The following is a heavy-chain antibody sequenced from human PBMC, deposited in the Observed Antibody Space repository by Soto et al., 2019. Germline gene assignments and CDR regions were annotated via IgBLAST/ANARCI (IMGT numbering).Heavy chain of an antibody. CDR2: MNPNSGNT. CDR3: ASVLLVRGMDF. J-gene: IGHJ6*02. D-gene: IGHD3-9*01. Sequence: QVQLVQSGAEVKKPGASVKVSCKASGYTFTSYDINWVRQATGQGLEWMGWMNPNSGNTDYAQKFQGRVTMTRNTSISTADMELSSLRSEDTDVYYCASVLLVRGMDFWGQGTTVTVSS. V-gene: IGHV1-8*01. CDR1: GYTFTSYD.